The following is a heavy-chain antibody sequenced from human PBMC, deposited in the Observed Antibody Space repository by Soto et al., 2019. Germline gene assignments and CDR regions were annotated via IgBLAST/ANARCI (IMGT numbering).Heavy chain of an antibody. CDR3: AKVGRIAARPYYFDY. CDR2: IYSGGST. D-gene: IGHD6-6*01. CDR1: GFTVSSNY. J-gene: IGHJ4*02. V-gene: IGHV3-53*05. Sequence: PGGSLRLSCAVSGFTVSSNYMSWVRQAPGKGLEWVSVIYSGGSTYYGDSVKGRFTISRDNSKNTLYLQMNSLRAEDTAVYYCAKVGRIAARPYYFDYWGQGTLVTVSS.